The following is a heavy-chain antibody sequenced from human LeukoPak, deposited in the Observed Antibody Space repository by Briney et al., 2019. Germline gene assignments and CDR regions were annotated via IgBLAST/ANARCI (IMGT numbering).Heavy chain of an antibody. V-gene: IGHV1-69*13. Sequence: SVKVSCKASGGTFSSYAISWVRQAPGQGLEWMGGIIPIFGTANYAQKFQGRVTITADESTSTAYMELSSLRSDDTAVYYCARALYYDFWSGYYDGRDFDYWGQGTLVTVSS. CDR2: IIPIFGTA. D-gene: IGHD3-3*01. CDR3: ARALYYDFWSGYYDGRDFDY. J-gene: IGHJ4*02. CDR1: GGTFSSYA.